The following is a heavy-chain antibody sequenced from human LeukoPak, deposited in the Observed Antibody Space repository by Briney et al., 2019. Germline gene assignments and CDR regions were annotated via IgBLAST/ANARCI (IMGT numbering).Heavy chain of an antibody. J-gene: IGHJ5*02. V-gene: IGHV3-21*01. CDR3: ARDSAVVVVPANEAWFDP. CDR2: ISSSSSYI. CDR1: GFTFSSYS. Sequence: GGSLRLSCAASGFTFSSYSMNWVRQAPGKGLEWVSSISSSSSYIYYADSVKGRFTISRDNAKNSLYLQMNSLRAEDTAVYYCARDSAVVVVPANEAWFDPWGQGTLVTVSP. D-gene: IGHD2-2*01.